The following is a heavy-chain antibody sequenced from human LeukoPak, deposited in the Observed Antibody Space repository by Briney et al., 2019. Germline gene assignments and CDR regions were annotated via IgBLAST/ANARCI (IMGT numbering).Heavy chain of an antibody. CDR1: GGSISSSSYY. Sequence: SETLSLTCTVSGGSISSSSYYWGWIRQPPGKGLEWIGSIYYSGSTYYNPSLKSRVTISVDTSKNQFSLKLSSVTAADTAVYYCARDQYFYDSSGYRCLDYWGQGTLVTVSS. V-gene: IGHV4-39*07. CDR2: IYYSGST. D-gene: IGHD3-22*01. CDR3: ARDQYFYDSSGYRCLDY. J-gene: IGHJ4*02.